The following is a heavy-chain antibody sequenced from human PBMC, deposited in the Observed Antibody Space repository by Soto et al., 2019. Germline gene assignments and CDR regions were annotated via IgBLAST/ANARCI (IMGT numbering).Heavy chain of an antibody. CDR1: GFIFSSCA. Sequence: GGSLRLSCSASGFIFSSCAMNWVRQAPGKGLESVSAISGSGDSIYYADSVKGRFTISRDNSKTTLYLEMDSLRAEDTAVYYCAKGGGDSLRYGMDVWGQGTTVTVSS. CDR3: AKGGGDSLRYGMDV. CDR2: ISGSGDSI. J-gene: IGHJ6*02. V-gene: IGHV3-23*01. D-gene: IGHD2-21*02.